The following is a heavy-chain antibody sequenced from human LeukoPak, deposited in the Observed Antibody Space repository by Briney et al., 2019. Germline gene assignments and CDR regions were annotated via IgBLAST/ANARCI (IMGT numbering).Heavy chain of an antibody. CDR3: AKDRLAAAGKVFGTYYYGMDV. V-gene: IGHV3-9*01. J-gene: IGHJ6*02. D-gene: IGHD6-13*01. Sequence: GGSLRLSCAASGFTFDDYAMHWVRQAPGKGLEWVSGISREGISKGYADSVKGRFTISRDNSKNTLYLQMNSLRTEDTAVYYCAKDRLAAAGKVFGTYYYGMDVWGQGTTVTVSS. CDR2: ISREGISK. CDR1: GFTFDDYA.